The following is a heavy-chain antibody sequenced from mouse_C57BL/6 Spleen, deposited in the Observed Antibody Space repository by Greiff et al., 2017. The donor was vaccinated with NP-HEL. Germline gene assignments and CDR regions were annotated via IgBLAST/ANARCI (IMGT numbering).Heavy chain of an antibody. CDR2: IDPSDSYT. V-gene: IGHV1-69*01. Sequence: VKLQQPGAELVMPGASVKLSCKASGYTFTSYWMHWVKQRPGQGLEWIGEIDPSDSYTNYNQKFKGKSTLTVDQSSSTAYMQLSSLTSEDSAVYYCARMGLLRCDYWGQGTTLTVSS. D-gene: IGHD1-1*01. CDR3: ARMGLLRCDY. CDR1: GYTFTSYW. J-gene: IGHJ2*01.